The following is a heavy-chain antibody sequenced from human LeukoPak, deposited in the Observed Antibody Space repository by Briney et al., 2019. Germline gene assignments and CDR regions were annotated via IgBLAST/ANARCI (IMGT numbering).Heavy chain of an antibody. CDR1: GGSISSGGYY. D-gene: IGHD3-22*01. Sequence: PSETLSLTCTVSGGSISSGGYYWSWIRQHPGKGLGWIGYIYYSGSTYYNPSLKSRVTISVDTSNNQFSLKLSSVTAADTAVYYCARSYDSSGYTFDYWGQGTLVTVSS. V-gene: IGHV4-31*03. CDR3: ARSYDSSGYTFDY. J-gene: IGHJ4*02. CDR2: IYYSGST.